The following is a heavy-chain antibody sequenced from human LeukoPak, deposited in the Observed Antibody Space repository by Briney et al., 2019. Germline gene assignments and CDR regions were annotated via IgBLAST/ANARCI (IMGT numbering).Heavy chain of an antibody. J-gene: IGHJ5*02. V-gene: IGHV1-18*01. CDR1: GYTFTSYG. D-gene: IGHD1-7*01. CDR3: ARDRQSITGTSNWFDP. Sequence: ASVTVSCKASGYTFTSYGISWVRQAPGQGLEWMGWISAYNGNTNYAQELQGRVTMTTDTSTSTAYMELRSLRSDDTAVYYCARDRQSITGTSNWFDPWGQGTLVTVSS. CDR2: ISAYNGNT.